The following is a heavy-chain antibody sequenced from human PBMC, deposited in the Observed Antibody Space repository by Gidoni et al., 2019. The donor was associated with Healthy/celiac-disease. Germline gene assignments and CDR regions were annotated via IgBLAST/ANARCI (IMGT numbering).Heavy chain of an antibody. V-gene: IGHV4-34*01. Sequence: QVQLQQWGAGLLKPSETLSLTCAVYGGSFSGYYWSWIRQPPGKGLEWIGEINHSGSTNYNPSLKSRVTISVDTSKNQFSLKLSSVTAADTAVYYCACRITIFGVVTPIRNWGQGTLVTVSS. CDR3: ACRITIFGVVTPIRN. J-gene: IGHJ4*02. CDR1: GGSFSGYY. D-gene: IGHD3-3*01. CDR2: INHSGST.